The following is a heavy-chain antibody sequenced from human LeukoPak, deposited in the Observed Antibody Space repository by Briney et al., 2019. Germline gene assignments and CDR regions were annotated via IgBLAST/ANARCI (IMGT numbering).Heavy chain of an antibody. CDR1: GYTFTSYG. Sequence: ASVKVSCKASGYTFTSYGISWVRQAPGQGLEWMGWISAYNGNTNYAQKLQGRVTMTTDTSTSTAYMELRSLRSDDTAVYYCARRSTEVTSGYGMDVWGQGTTVTVSS. CDR3: ARRSTEVTSGYGMDV. CDR2: ISAYNGNT. D-gene: IGHD2-21*02. V-gene: IGHV1-18*01. J-gene: IGHJ6*02.